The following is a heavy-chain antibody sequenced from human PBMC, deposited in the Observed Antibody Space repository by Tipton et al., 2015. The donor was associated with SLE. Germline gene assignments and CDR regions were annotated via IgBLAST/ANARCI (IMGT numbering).Heavy chain of an antibody. CDR1: GYSISSGYY. CDR2: IYYSGST. V-gene: IGHV4-38-2*01. J-gene: IGHJ3*01. D-gene: IGHD6-13*01. Sequence: TLSLTCAVSGYSISSGYYWGWIRQPPGKGLEWIGNIYYSGSTYYNPSLKSRVTISVDTSKNQFSLKLSPVTAADTAMYYCAMRGKRIAAAGDDAFDFWGQGTMVTVSS. CDR3: AMRGKRIAAAGDDAFDF.